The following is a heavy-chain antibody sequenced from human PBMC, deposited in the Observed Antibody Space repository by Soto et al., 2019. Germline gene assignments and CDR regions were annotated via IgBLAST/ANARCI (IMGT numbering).Heavy chain of an antibody. J-gene: IGHJ3*02. D-gene: IGHD4-4*01. CDR3: LSCAASGFSFSNYAMHWVRQAPGKGLEWVAVISYDGSNKYYARDLPLYTGVFDM. Sequence: PGESLKISCMGSGYKVSTWHNFTSYWIAWVRQMPGEGLEWMGIIYPGDSDTRYSPSFQGQVTISADKSINSVYLQETFTEAGCGWGSLRLSCAASGFSFSNYAMHWVRQAPGKGLEWVAVISYDGSNKYYARDLPLYTGVFDMWGQGTMVTVS. CDR1: GYKVSTWHNFTSYW. V-gene: IGHV5-51*01. CDR2: IYPGDSDT.